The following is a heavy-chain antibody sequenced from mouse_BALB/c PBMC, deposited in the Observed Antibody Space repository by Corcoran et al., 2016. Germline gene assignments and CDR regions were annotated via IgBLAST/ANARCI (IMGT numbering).Heavy chain of an antibody. V-gene: IGHV9-3-1*01. CDR1: GYTFTNYG. Sequence: QIQLVQSGPELKKPGETVKISCKASGYTFTNYGMNWVKQAPGKGLKWMGWINTYTGEPTYADDFKGRFAFSLETSASTAYLQINNLKNEDTATYFCARGDYDFFWCAYWGQGTLVTVSA. J-gene: IGHJ3*01. CDR3: ARGDYDFFWCAY. CDR2: INTYTGEP. D-gene: IGHD2-4*01.